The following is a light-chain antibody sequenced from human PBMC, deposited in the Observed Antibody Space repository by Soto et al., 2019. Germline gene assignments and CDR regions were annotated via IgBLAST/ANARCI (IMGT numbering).Light chain of an antibody. CDR3: AAWDDSLNGYV. Sequence: QSALTQPRSVSGSPGQSVTISCTGTNSDVGGYNFVSWYQQLPGKAPKLMISAVSQRPSGVPDRVSGSKSGTSASLAISGLQSEDEADYYCAAWDDSLNGYVFGSGTKLTVL. CDR1: NSDVGGYNF. V-gene: IGLV2-11*01. J-gene: IGLJ1*01. CDR2: AVS.